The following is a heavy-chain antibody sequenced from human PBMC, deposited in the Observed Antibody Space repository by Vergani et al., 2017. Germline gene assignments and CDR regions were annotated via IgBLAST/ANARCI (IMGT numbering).Heavy chain of an antibody. CDR3: ARDMRYCSGGSCYYFDY. J-gene: IGHJ4*02. Sequence: EVQLVESGGGLVQPGGSLRLSCAASGFTFSSYAMSWVRQAPGKGLEWVSAISGSGGSTYYADSVKGRFTISRDNSKNTLYLQMNSLRAEDSAVYYCARDMRYCSGGSCYYFDYWGQGTLVTVSS. CDR2: ISGSGGST. CDR1: GFTFSSYA. V-gene: IGHV3-23*04. D-gene: IGHD2-15*01.